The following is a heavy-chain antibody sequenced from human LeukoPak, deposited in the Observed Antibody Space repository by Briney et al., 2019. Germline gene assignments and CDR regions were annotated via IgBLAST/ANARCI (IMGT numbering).Heavy chain of an antibody. CDR3: ARDFMGATDY. CDR2: IGDTGRAR. D-gene: IGHD1-26*01. Sequence: GGSLRLSCAASGFTFSRHGMHWVRQAPGKGLEWVAVIGDTGRARYYADSVTGRFTTSRDNSQNTLYLEMNSLRAEDTAVYYCARDFMGATDYWGQGTLVTVSS. CDR1: GFTFSRHG. V-gene: IGHV3-33*08. J-gene: IGHJ4*02.